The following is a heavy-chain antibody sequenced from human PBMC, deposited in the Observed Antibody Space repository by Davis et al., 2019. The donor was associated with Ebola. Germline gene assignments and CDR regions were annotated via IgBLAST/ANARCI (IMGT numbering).Heavy chain of an antibody. Sequence: GESLKISCAASGFTFSSYSMNWVRQAPGKGLEWVSSISSSSSYIYYADSVKGRFTISRDNAKNSLYLQMNSLRAEDTAVYYCARAWGTMVQGVIVDYYYYYGMDVWGQGTTVTVSS. CDR1: GFTFSSYS. CDR3: ARAWGTMVQGVIVDYYYYYGMDV. J-gene: IGHJ6*02. D-gene: IGHD3-10*01. CDR2: ISSSSSYI. V-gene: IGHV3-21*01.